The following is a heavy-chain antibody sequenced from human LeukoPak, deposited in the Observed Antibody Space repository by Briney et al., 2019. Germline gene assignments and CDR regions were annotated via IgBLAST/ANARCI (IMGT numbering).Heavy chain of an antibody. J-gene: IGHJ3*02. CDR3: ARELRWSPNAFDI. D-gene: IGHD4-23*01. V-gene: IGHV3-23*01. CDR1: GFSFSSYA. CDR2: ISKSGDST. Sequence: PGGSLRLSCAASGFSFSSYAMSWVRQAPGKGLEWVSAISKSGDSTFYADSVKGRFTISRDNSQNTVYLQMNRLGAEDTAVYYCARELRWSPNAFDIWGQGTKVTVSS.